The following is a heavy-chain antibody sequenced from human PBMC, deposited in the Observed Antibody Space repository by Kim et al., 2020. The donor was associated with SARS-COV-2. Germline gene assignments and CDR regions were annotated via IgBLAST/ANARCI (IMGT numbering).Heavy chain of an antibody. J-gene: IGHJ2*01. D-gene: IGHD5-12*01. CDR1: GGSVSSYY. CDR2: IYYSGST. V-gene: IGHV4-59*08. Sequence: SETLSLTCTVSGGSVSSYYWSWIRQPPGKGLEWVGNIYYSGSTKFNPSLKSRGTISADTSTNQFSLTLTSVTAADTAAYDCVRWISTWCFDLWGRGTLVT. CDR3: VRWISTWCFDL.